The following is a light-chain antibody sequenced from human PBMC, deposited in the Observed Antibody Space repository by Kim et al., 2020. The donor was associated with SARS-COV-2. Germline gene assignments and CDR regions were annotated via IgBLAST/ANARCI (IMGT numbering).Light chain of an antibody. CDR1: SSDDY. V-gene: IGLV2-11*01. CDR2: DVS. CDR3: CSYAGSYTYWV. Sequence: GSPGQSVTISCTGTSSDDYVSWFQHHPGKAPKLMIFDVSKRPSGVPDRFSGSKSGNTASLTISGLQAEDEGDYYCCSYAGSYTYWVFGGGTQLTVL. J-gene: IGLJ3*02.